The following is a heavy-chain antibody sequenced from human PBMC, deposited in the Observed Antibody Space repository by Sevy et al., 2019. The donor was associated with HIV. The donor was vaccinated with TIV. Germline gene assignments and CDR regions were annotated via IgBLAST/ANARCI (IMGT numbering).Heavy chain of an antibody. Sequence: GESLKISCKASGYRFADYWIGWVRQMPGKGLEYMGIIYPGDSDTRYSPPFQGQVTISVDKSISTAYLQWSSLKASDSAICYCARGARGTLPAYYYYTLNVWGQGTTVTVSS. J-gene: IGHJ6*02. V-gene: IGHV5-51*01. D-gene: IGHD1-1*01. CDR3: ARGARGTLPAYYYYTLNV. CDR2: IYPGDSDT. CDR1: GYRFADYW.